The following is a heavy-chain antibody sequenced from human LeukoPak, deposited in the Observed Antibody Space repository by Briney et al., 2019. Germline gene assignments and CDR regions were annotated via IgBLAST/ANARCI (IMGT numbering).Heavy chain of an antibody. Sequence: PSGTLSLTCAVYGGSFSGYYWSWIRQPPGKGLEWIGEINHSGSTNYNPSLKSRVTISVDTSKNQFSLKLSSVTAADTAVYYCAREGYDYVWGSYRYTGYMDVWGKGTTVTVSS. D-gene: IGHD3-16*02. CDR2: INHSGST. J-gene: IGHJ6*03. V-gene: IGHV4-34*01. CDR1: GGSFSGYY. CDR3: AREGYDYVWGSYRYTGYMDV.